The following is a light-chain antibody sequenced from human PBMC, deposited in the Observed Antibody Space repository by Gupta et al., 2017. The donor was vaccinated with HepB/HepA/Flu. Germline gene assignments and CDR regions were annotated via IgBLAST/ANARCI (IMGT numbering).Light chain of an antibody. J-gene: IGKJ4*01. V-gene: IGKV1-39*01. Sequence: DIQMTQSPSSLSAFVGDRVTITCRASQSISTCLNWYQQKAGRAPKLLIYTASSLQSGVPSRFSGSGSGTDFTLTISRLQPEDFATYYCQQSYITPLTFGGGAKVEI. CDR3: QQSYITPLT. CDR2: TAS. CDR1: QSISTC.